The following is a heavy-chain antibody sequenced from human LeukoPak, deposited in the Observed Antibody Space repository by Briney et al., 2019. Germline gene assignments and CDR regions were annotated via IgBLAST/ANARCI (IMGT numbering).Heavy chain of an antibody. Sequence: ASVKVSCKASGYTLTGYYMHWVRQAPGQGLEWMGWINPNSGGTNYAQKFQGRVTMTRDTSISTAYMELSRLRSDDTAVYYCARVFESVLASWFDPWGQGTLVTVSS. CDR3: ARVFESVLASWFDP. J-gene: IGHJ5*02. CDR2: INPNSGGT. V-gene: IGHV1-2*02. CDR1: GYTLTGYY.